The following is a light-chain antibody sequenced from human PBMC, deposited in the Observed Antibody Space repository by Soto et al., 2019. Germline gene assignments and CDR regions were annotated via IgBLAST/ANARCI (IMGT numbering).Light chain of an antibody. V-gene: IGLV1-47*01. J-gene: IGLJ2*01. CDR1: SSNNGSNY. CDR2: RNN. Sequence: QSALTQPPSASGTPGQRVTISCSGSSSNNGSNYVYWYQQLPGTAPKLLIYRNNQRPSGVPDRFSGSKSGTSASLAISGLRSEDEADYYCAAWDDSLSGNVVFGGGTKLTVL. CDR3: AAWDDSLSGNVV.